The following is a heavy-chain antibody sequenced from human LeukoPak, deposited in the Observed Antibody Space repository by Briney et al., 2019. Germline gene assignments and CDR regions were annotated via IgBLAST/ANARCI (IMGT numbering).Heavy chain of an antibody. Sequence: GGSLRLSCAASGFTFSNSWMHWVRQAPGKGLVWVSRINSDGSIASYADSVKGRFTISRDNAKNTLDRQMNSLRAEDTALYYCARGGSGYCNYWGQGTLVTVSS. J-gene: IGHJ4*02. CDR2: INSDGSIA. CDR1: GFTFSNSW. CDR3: ARGGSGYCNY. V-gene: IGHV3-74*01. D-gene: IGHD2-15*01.